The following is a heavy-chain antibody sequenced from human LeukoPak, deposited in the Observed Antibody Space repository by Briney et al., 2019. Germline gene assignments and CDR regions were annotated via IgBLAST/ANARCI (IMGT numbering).Heavy chain of an antibody. J-gene: IGHJ3*02. V-gene: IGHV3-11*04. CDR2: ISSSGSTI. Sequence: GGSLRLSCAASGFTFSDYYMSWIRQAPGKVLEWVSYISSSGSTIYYPYSVKGRFTISRDNANNSLYLQMNSLRAEDTAVYYCATPYYDFWSGYYKRGVRGADAFDIWGQGTMVTVPS. CDR3: ATPYYDFWSGYYKRGVRGADAFDI. D-gene: IGHD3-3*01. CDR1: GFTFSDYY.